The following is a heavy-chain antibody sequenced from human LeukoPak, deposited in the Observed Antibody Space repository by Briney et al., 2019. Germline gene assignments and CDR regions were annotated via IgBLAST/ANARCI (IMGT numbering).Heavy chain of an antibody. J-gene: IGHJ4*02. D-gene: IGHD5-18*01. CDR3: ASLVVDTAMVDY. CDR1: GGTFSSYA. CDR2: IIPIFGTA. Sequence: ASVKVSCKASGGTFSSYAISWVRQAPGQGLEWMGGIIPIFGTANYAQKFQGRVTITADKSTSTAYMELSSLRSEDTAVCYCASLVVDTAMVDYWGQGTLVTVSS. V-gene: IGHV1-69*06.